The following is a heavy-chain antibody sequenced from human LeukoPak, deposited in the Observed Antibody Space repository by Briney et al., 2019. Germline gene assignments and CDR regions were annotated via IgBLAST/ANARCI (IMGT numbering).Heavy chain of an antibody. D-gene: IGHD5-24*01. V-gene: IGHV1-18*01. CDR1: GNTFTTYG. CDR2: ISPYNGNT. J-gene: IGHJ6*03. Sequence: GASVRVSCKASGNTFTTYGISWVRQAPGQGLEWMGWISPYNGNTSYAQKLQGRVTLTADTSTSTAYMELRSLRSDDTAVYYCARENRDGYNYRRGYYYMDVWGKGTTVTVSS. CDR3: ARENRDGYNYRRGYYYMDV.